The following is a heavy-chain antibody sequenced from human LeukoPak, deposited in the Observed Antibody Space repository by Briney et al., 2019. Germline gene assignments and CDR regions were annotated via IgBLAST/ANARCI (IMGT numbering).Heavy chain of an antibody. J-gene: IGHJ3*02. CDR2: IYYSGST. CDR3: ARHPGPTVTNDAFDI. D-gene: IGHD4-17*01. V-gene: IGHV4-39*01. CDR1: GGSISSSNYY. Sequence: SETLSLTCTVSGGSISSSNYYWGWIRQPPGKGLGWIGTIYYSGSTYYNPSLKSRVTISVDTSKDQFSLKLSSVTAADTAVYYCARHPGPTVTNDAFDIWGQGTMVTISS.